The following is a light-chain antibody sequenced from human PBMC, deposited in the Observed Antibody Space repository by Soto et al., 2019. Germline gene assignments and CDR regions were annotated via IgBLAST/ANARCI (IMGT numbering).Light chain of an antibody. J-gene: IGKJ2*01. Sequence: EIVLTQSPGTLPLSPGERATLSCRASQSVSSSYLAWYQQKPGQAPRLLIYGASSRATGIPDRFSGSGSGTAFTLTISRLEPEDFAVYYYQQYGSSPPYTFGQGTKLDIK. CDR3: QQYGSSPPYT. V-gene: IGKV3-20*01. CDR2: GAS. CDR1: QSVSSSY.